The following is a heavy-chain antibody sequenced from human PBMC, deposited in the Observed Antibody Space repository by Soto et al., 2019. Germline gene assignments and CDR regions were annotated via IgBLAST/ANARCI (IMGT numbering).Heavy chain of an antibody. CDR3: ARGYYDSSGYYWSIDY. V-gene: IGHV5-10-1*01. D-gene: IGHD3-22*01. CDR1: GYSFSNYW. CDR2: IDPSDSYT. Sequence: GESLKISCEGFGYSFSNYWISWVRQMPGKGLEWMGRIDPSDSYTNYSPSFQGHVTISADKSISTAYLQWSSLKASDTAMYYCARGYYDSSGYYWSIDYWGQGTLVTVSS. J-gene: IGHJ4*02.